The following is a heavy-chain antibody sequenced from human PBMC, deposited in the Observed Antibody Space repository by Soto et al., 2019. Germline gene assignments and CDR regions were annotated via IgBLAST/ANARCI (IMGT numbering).Heavy chain of an antibody. Sequence: ASVKVSCKASGYTFTSYYMHWVRQAPGQGLEWMGIINPSGGSTSYAQKFQGRVTMTRDTSTSTVYMELSSLRSEDTAVYYCAIVVLDTTGYRPYFDSWRQGPLVTV. V-gene: IGHV1-46*01. J-gene: IGHJ4*02. D-gene: IGHD3-22*01. CDR2: INPSGGST. CDR3: AIVVLDTTGYRPYFDS. CDR1: GYTFTSYY.